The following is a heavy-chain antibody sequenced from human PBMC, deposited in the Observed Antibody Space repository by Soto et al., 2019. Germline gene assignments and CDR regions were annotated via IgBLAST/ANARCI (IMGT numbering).Heavy chain of an antibody. J-gene: IGHJ4*02. Sequence: ESGGGLVQPGGSLRLSCGVSGFTFSTYAMSCVRQAPGKGLEWVSAISGSGNKTFYADSVKGRFTISRDNSKNTLHLHMSSLRGEDTAVYYCVRGVRLHFDLWGQGTLVTVSS. CDR1: GFTFSTYA. CDR3: VRGVRLHFDL. CDR2: ISGSGNKT. V-gene: IGHV3-23*01.